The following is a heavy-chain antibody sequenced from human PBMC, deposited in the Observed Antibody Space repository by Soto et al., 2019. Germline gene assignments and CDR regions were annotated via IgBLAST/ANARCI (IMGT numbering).Heavy chain of an antibody. CDR1: GFAFNDYY. J-gene: IGHJ1*01. Sequence: QVHLVESGGGLVKPGGSLRLSCAASGFAFNDYYMSWIRQAPGKGLEWISYISGTSNTIYYADSVKGRFTISRDNAKNSRYLQMNSLRAEDTAVYYCAREGNRFQHWGQGTLVTVSS. V-gene: IGHV3-11*01. D-gene: IGHD3-10*01. CDR2: ISGTSNTI. CDR3: AREGNRFQH.